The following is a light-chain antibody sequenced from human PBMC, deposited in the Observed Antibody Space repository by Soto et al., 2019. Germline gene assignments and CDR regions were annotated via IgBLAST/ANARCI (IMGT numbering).Light chain of an antibody. CDR1: QTLRRTY. J-gene: IGKJ2*01. V-gene: IGKV3-20*01. Sequence: EIVLMQSPGTLSLSPVERATHSCRASQTLRRTYIAWYQQKPGQAPRVLIYGASKRATGIPDRFSGSGSGTDFSLTISRLEPEDFAVHYCHQYDNAPQTYGQGTKVDI. CDR2: GAS. CDR3: HQYDNAPQT.